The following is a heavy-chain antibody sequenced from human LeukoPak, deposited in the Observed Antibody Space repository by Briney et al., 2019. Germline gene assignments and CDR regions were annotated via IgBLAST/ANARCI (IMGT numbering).Heavy chain of an antibody. V-gene: IGHV3-23*01. J-gene: IGHJ6*02. CDR1: GFTFSSCA. CDR2: ISGSGGST. CDR3: AKFYDMDV. Sequence: GGSLRLSCAASGFTFSSCAMSWVRQAPGKGLEWVSAISGSGGSTYYADSVKGRFTISRDNAKNTLYLQMNSLRVEDTAVYHCAKFYDMDVWGQGTTVTASS.